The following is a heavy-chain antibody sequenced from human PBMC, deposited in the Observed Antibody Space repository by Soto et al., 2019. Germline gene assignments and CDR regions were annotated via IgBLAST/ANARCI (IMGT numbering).Heavy chain of an antibody. Sequence: EVQLVDSGGGLIQPGGSLRLSCAAAGFSVSSSHMNWVRQAPGKGLEWVSVIYSGGATNYAVSVKGRFTISRDKSKNTVYLQMKSLRAEDTAVYYCARVGPYDSGSYMLRYNWFDPWGQGTLVTVSS. V-gene: IGHV3-53*01. CDR3: ARVGPYDSGSYMLRYNWFDP. CDR2: IYSGGAT. J-gene: IGHJ5*02. CDR1: GFSVSSSH. D-gene: IGHD3-10*01.